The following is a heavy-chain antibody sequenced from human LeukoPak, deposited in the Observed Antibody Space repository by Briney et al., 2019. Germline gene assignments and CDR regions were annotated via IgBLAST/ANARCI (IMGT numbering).Heavy chain of an antibody. Sequence: GGSLRLSCAASGFTFSSYEMNWVRQAPGKGLEWVSYISSSGSTIYYADSVKGRFTISRDNAKNSLYLQMNSLRAEDTAVYYCARYCSGGSCSTCWGQGTLVTVSS. CDR3: ARYCSGGSCSTC. D-gene: IGHD2-15*01. V-gene: IGHV3-48*03. CDR2: ISSSGSTI. CDR1: GFTFSSYE. J-gene: IGHJ4*02.